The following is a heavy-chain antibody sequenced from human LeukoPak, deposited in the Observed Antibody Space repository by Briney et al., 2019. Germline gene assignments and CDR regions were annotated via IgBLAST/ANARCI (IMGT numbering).Heavy chain of an antibody. CDR3: AKDRDYGDYVYFDL. J-gene: IGHJ2*01. Sequence: GGSLRLSYAASGFPFSSYGMHWVRQAPGKGLEWVAVISYDGSNKYYADSVKGRFTISRDNSKNTLYLQMNSLRAEDTAVYYCAKDRDYGDYVYFDLWGRGTLVTVSS. CDR1: GFPFSSYG. V-gene: IGHV3-30*18. D-gene: IGHD4-17*01. CDR2: ISYDGSNK.